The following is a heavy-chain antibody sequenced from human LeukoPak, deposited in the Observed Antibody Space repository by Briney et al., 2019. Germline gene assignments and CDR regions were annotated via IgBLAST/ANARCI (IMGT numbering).Heavy chain of an antibody. CDR3: ARDFSSKNWFDT. D-gene: IGHD2/OR15-2a*01. J-gene: IGHJ5*02. CDR1: GGSITTYS. V-gene: IGHV4-4*07. CDR2: FYSSGST. Sequence: KASETLSLTCTVFGGSITTYSWSWIRQPAGRGLEWIGRFYSSGSTDYNPSLKSRVTMSVDTSKNQVSLKLSSVTAVDTAIYYCARDFSSKNWFDTWGQGTLVTVSS.